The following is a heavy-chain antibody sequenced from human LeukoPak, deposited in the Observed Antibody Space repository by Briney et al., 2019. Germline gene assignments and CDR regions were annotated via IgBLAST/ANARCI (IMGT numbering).Heavy chain of an antibody. Sequence: SETLSLTCTVSGGSINNFYWSWIRQPPGKGLEWLGFIFYSGTTNYNPSLESRISMSVDTSRNQLSLNLRSLTAADTAVYYCARHPRGDSSNPPDSFDIWGQGTVVTVSS. CDR2: IFYSGTT. J-gene: IGHJ3*02. V-gene: IGHV4-59*08. D-gene: IGHD2-21*02. CDR3: ARHPRGDSSNPPDSFDI. CDR1: GGSINNFY.